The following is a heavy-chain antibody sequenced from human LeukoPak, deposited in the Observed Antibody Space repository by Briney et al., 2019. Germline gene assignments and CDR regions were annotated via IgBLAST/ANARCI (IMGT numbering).Heavy chain of an antibody. J-gene: IGHJ4*02. CDR1: GFTVSSSY. CDR3: TRDLDSGGSC. Sequence: GGSLRLSCAASGFTVSSSYMSWVRQAPGKGLEWVSVIHSGGNTYYADSVKGRFTISRDNSKNTLYLQMNSLRAEDTAVYYCTRDLDSGGSCWGQGTLVTVSS. D-gene: IGHD2-15*01. V-gene: IGHV3-53*01. CDR2: IHSGGNT.